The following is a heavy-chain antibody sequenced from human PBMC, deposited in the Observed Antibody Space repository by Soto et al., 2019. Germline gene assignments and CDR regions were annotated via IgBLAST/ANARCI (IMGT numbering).Heavy chain of an antibody. V-gene: IGHV4-59*12. CDR2: IYYSGST. D-gene: IGHD3-22*01. J-gene: IGHJ4*02. CDR3: ARYKRMIADF. CDR1: GGSISSYY. Sequence: SETLSLTCTVSGGSISSYYWSWIRQPPGRGLEWIGYIYYSGSTNYNPSLKSRVTISVDTSKNQFSLNLSSATAADTAVYYCARYKRMIADFWGQGILVTVSS.